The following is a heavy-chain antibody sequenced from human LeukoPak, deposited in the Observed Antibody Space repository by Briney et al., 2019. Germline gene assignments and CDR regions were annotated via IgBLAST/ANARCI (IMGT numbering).Heavy chain of an antibody. Sequence: SETLSLTCAVYGGSFSGYYWSWLRQPPGKGLEGFGGIDHSGSTNYNPSLKSRVTISVDTSKNQFSLKLSSVTAADTAVYYCARTYYYYVWGSYRPNWFDPWGQGTLVTVSS. J-gene: IGHJ5*02. CDR1: GGSFSGYY. CDR3: ARTYYYYVWGSYRPNWFDP. V-gene: IGHV4-34*01. D-gene: IGHD3-16*02. CDR2: IDHSGST.